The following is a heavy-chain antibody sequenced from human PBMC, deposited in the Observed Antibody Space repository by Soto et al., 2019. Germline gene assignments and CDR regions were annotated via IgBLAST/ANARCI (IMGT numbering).Heavy chain of an antibody. V-gene: IGHV4-39*01. D-gene: IGHD4-17*01. J-gene: IGHJ4*02. CDR1: GGSISSSNYY. Sequence: QLQLQESGPGLVKPSETLSLTCTVSGGSISSSNYYWGWIRQPPGKGLEWMGTISYSGSTSCNPSLKSRVTISVDTPKNQFSLKLTSVTAADTAIYYCARRGFLSVTFDYWGQGTLVTVSS. CDR2: ISYSGST. CDR3: ARRGFLSVTFDY.